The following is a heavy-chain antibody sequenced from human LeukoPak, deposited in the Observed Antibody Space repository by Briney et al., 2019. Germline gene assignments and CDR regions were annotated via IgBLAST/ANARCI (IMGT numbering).Heavy chain of an antibody. CDR1: GGTFSSYA. J-gene: IGHJ4*02. Sequence: GASVKVSFKASGGTFSSYAISWVRQAPGQGLEWMGRIIPILGIANYAQKFRGRVTITADKSTSTAYMELSSLRSEDTAVYYCARGVSSTSCFDYWGQGTLVTVSS. V-gene: IGHV1-69*04. D-gene: IGHD2-2*01. CDR2: IIPILGIA. CDR3: ARGVSSTSCFDY.